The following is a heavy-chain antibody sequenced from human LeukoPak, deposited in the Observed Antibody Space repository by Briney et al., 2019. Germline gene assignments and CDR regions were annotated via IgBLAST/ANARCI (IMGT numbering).Heavy chain of an antibody. D-gene: IGHD5-24*01. Sequence: GGSLRLSCAASGFTFSVSTMNWVRQAPGKGLEWVSSISASSVYIYYADSMKGRFTISRDNAKKSLHLQMNSLRAEDTAVYYCARARDGYNYGQPFYWGQGTLVTVSS. CDR2: ISASSVYI. CDR3: ARARDGYNYGQPFY. J-gene: IGHJ4*02. CDR1: GFTFSVST. V-gene: IGHV3-21*01.